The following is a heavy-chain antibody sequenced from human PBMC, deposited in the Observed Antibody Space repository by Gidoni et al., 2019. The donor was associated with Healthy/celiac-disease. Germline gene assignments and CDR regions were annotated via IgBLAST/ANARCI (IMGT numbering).Heavy chain of an antibody. Sequence: QVQLVQSGAGGKKPGSSVMVSCKASGGTFSSYASSWVRQAPGQGLEWMGGIIPIFGTANYAQKFQGRVTITADESTSTAYMELSSLRSEDTAVYYCARDSQSTSSARGGMDVWGQGTTVTVSS. V-gene: IGHV1-69*01. CDR3: ARDSQSTSSARGGMDV. J-gene: IGHJ6*02. CDR2: IIPIFGTA. CDR1: GGTFSSYA. D-gene: IGHD2-2*01.